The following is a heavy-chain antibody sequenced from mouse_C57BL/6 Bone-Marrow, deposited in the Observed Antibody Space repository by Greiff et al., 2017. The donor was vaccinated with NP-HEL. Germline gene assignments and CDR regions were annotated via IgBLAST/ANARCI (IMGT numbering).Heavy chain of an antibody. CDR1: GYTFTSYW. V-gene: IGHV1-64*01. CDR3: ARFLGRSYYFDY. J-gene: IGHJ2*01. CDR2: IHPNSGST. Sequence: VQLQQPGAELVKPGASVKLSCKASGYTFTSYWMHWVKQRPGQGLEWIGMIHPNSGSTNYNEKFKSKATLTVDKSSSTAYMQLSSLTSEDSAVYYCARFLGRSYYFDYWGKGTTLTVSS.